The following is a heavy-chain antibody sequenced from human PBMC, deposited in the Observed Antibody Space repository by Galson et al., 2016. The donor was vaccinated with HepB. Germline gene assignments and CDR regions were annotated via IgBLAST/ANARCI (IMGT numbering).Heavy chain of an antibody. V-gene: IGHV4-39*01. D-gene: IGHD6-19*01. CDR3: ARQDRAGLVNF. J-gene: IGHJ3*01. CDR1: GGSISSSFYY. Sequence: SETLSLTCTVSGGSISSSFYYWAWIRQPPGKGLEWIGNIYYSGTTHYNPSLQSRVSISVDTSKNQFSLSLTSVSAADTAMYSCARQDRAGLVNFWGQGTMVTVSS. CDR2: IYYSGTT.